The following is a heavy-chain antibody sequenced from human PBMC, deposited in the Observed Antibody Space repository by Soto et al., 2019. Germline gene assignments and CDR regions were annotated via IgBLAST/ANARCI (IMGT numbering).Heavy chain of an antibody. J-gene: IGHJ4*02. CDR3: VRGFLGAHDY. CDR2: LSGSGAST. V-gene: IGHV3-23*04. Sequence: EVQLADSGGGLVQPGGSLRLSCAASGFTFSSYSMNWVRQAPGKGLEWVSGLSGSGASTYFADSGKGRFTISRDNSKNTLYLQMNSLRAEDTAVYYCVRGFLGAHDYWGQGTLVTVSS. CDR1: GFTFSSYS.